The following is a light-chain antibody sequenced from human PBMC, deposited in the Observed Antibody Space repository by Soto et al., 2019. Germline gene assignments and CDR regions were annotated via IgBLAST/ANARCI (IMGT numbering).Light chain of an antibody. J-gene: IGKJ2*01. Sequence: EVVLTQSPATLSLSPGERATLSCRASQSVSSSLAWYQQRPGQAPRLLIYDASSRATGIPARFSGGGSGTDFTLTISSLEPEDFAVYYCQQRSDWPRTFGRGTQLEI. CDR1: QSVSSS. CDR2: DAS. V-gene: IGKV3-11*01. CDR3: QQRSDWPRT.